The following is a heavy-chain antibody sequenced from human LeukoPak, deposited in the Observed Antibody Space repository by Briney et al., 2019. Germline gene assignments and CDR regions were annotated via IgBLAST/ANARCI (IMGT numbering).Heavy chain of an antibody. Sequence: PGGSLRLSCAASGFTFSSYWVNWVRQAPGKGLEWVAAIKEDGGEKDYVDSVKGRFTISRDNAKNSLYLQMNSLRAEDTAVYYCARDPYSGSPDWGQGTLVTVSS. J-gene: IGHJ4*02. CDR2: IKEDGGEK. CDR3: ARDPYSGSPD. D-gene: IGHD1-26*01. CDR1: GFTFSSYW. V-gene: IGHV3-7*01.